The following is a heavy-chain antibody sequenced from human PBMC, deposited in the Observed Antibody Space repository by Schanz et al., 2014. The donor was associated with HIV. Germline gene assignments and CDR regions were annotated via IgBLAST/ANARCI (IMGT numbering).Heavy chain of an antibody. J-gene: IGHJ6*02. V-gene: IGHV3-21*01. D-gene: IGHD6-19*01. CDR2: ISSSSGYI. Sequence: VQLVESGGGVVQPGRSLRLSCTASGFTFSSSGMHWVRQAPGKGLEWVSSISSSSGYIYYADSLKGRFTISRDNTNNSLYLQMNSLSAEDTAVYYCARGSWYSSAWYDDYYYYDVDVWGQGTTVTVSS. CDR1: GFTFSSSG. CDR3: ARGSWYSSAWYDDYYYYDVDV.